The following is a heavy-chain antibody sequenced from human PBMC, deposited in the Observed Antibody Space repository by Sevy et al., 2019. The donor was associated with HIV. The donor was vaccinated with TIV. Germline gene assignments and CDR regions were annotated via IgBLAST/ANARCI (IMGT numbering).Heavy chain of an antibody. D-gene: IGHD6-19*01. CDR2: ISGSGGST. J-gene: IGHJ4*02. CDR3: TKDIDSSGYYYFDY. V-gene: IGHV3-23*01. CDR1: GLSFSSYA. Sequence: GGSLRLSCAASGLSFSSYAMSWVRQAPGKGLEWVSRISGSGGSTYYADSVKGRFTISRDNSKNTLYLQMNSLRAEDTALYYCTKDIDSSGYYYFDYWGQGTLVTVSS.